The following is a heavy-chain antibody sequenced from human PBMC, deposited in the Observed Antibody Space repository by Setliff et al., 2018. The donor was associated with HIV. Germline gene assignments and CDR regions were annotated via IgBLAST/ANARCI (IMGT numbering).Heavy chain of an antibody. CDR2: IKKKGDGGTT. CDR1: GFIFSDAR. CDR3: MDFAIAGAWDY. D-gene: IGHD6-13*01. V-gene: IGHV3-15*01. J-gene: IGHJ4*02. Sequence: GGSLRLSCAASGFIFSDARMNWVRQVPGKGLEWVGHIKKKGDGGTTEYATPVKGRFTISRDDSENMLYLQMNDLKTEDTAVYYCMDFAIAGAWDYWGQGTLVTVSS.